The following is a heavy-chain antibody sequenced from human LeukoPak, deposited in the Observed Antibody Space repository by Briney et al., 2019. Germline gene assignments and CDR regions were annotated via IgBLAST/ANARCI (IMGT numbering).Heavy chain of an antibody. CDR2: LSGSGEST. CDR3: AKVTYDYVWGSYEN. J-gene: IGHJ4*02. CDR1: GLTFRSYV. Sequence: GGALRLFCVASGLTFRSYVLSWVRQAPGKRLELVSALSGSGESTYYADAVKGRFTISRDNSKNTVYLQMNGLRAEDTAVYHCAKVTYDYVWGSYENWGQGTLVTVSS. V-gene: IGHV3-23*01. D-gene: IGHD3-16*01.